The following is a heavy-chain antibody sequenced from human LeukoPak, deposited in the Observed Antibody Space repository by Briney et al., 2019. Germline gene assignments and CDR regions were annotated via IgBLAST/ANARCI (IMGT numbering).Heavy chain of an antibody. D-gene: IGHD1-26*01. V-gene: IGHV3-48*04. CDR1: GFTFSSYS. CDR3: ARGAGSYYGYFQS. J-gene: IGHJ1*01. Sequence: GGSLRLSCAASGFTFSSYSMNWVRQAPGKGLEWVSYISSSYSTIFYADSVKGRFTISRDNAKNSLYLQMNSLRAEDTAVYFCARGAGSYYGYFQSWGQGTLVTVSS. CDR2: ISSSYSTI.